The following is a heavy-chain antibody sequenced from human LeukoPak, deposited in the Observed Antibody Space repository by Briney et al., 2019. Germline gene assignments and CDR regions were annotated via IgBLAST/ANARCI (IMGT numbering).Heavy chain of an antibody. CDR2: IIPIFGTA. CDR1: GGTFSSYA. D-gene: IGHD5-12*01. CDR3: ARPNSGYDFVPYGMDV. V-gene: IGHV1-69*13. Sequence: SVKVSCKASGGTFSSYAISWVRQAPGQGLGWMGGIIPIFGTANYAQKFQGRVTITADESTSTAYMELSSLRSEDTAVYYCARPNSGYDFVPYGMDVWGQGTTVTVSS. J-gene: IGHJ6*02.